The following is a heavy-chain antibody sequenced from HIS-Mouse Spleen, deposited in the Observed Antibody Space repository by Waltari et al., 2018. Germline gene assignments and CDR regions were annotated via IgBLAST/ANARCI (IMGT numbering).Heavy chain of an antibody. CDR1: GYTLPGYY. V-gene: IGHV1-2*02. CDR3: ARGGQWLPTGDY. Sequence: QVQLVQSGAEVKKPGASVKVFCKASGYTLPGYYMPGVRQAPGQGLEWMGWINPNSGGTNYAQKFQGRVTMTRDTSISTAYMELSRLRSDDTAVYYCARGGQWLPTGDYWGQGTLVTVSS. CDR2: INPNSGGT. D-gene: IGHD6-19*01. J-gene: IGHJ4*02.